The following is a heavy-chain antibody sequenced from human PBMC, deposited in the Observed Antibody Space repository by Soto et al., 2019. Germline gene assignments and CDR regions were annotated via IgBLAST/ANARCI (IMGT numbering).Heavy chain of an antibody. CDR3: ARGNRGIVVVVAAIDY. CDR1: GGSISSGGYY. J-gene: IGHJ4*02. V-gene: IGHV4-31*03. Sequence: QVQLQESGPGLVKPSQTLSLTCTVSGGSISSGGYYWSWICQHPGKGLEWIGYIYYSGSTYYNPSLKSRVTIAVDTPKNQFSLKLSSVTAADTAVYYCARGNRGIVVVVAAIDYWGLGTLVTVSS. D-gene: IGHD2-15*01. CDR2: IYYSGST.